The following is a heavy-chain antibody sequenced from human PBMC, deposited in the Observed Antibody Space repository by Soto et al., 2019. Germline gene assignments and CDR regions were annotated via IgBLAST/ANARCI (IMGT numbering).Heavy chain of an antibody. J-gene: IGHJ4*02. D-gene: IGHD3-3*01. CDR1: GFTFSSYA. V-gene: IGHV3-30-3*01. CDR2: ISYDGSNK. CDR3: ARSDTIFGAD. Sequence: PVGSLRLSCAASGFTFSSYAMHWVRQAPGKGLEWVAVISYDGSNKYNADSVKGRFTISRDNSKNTLCLQMNSLRAEDTAVYYCARSDTIFGADWGQGTLVTVSS.